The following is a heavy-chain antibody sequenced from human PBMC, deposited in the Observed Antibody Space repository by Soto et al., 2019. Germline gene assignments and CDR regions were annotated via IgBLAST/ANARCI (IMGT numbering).Heavy chain of an antibody. CDR1: GAPINSGQFY. D-gene: IGHD6-19*01. CDR3: AREGGTGFSLFDY. CDR2: VSSRGNT. V-gene: IGHV4-30-4*01. J-gene: IGHJ4*02. Sequence: QVQLQESGPGLVKPSQTLSLTCTVSGAPINSGQFYWSWIRQQPGRGLEWIGFVSSRGNTYYNPSLKSRVIIPLDTSKNQFSLQLLSVTPADTAVYFCAREGGTGFSLFDYWGRGTLATVSS.